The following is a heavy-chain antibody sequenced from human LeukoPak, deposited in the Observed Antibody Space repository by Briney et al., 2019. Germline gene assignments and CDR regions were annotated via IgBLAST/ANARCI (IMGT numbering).Heavy chain of an antibody. D-gene: IGHD1-20*01. J-gene: IGHJ3*01. Sequence: PGGSLRLSCAASGFTFSDYYLGWIRQAPGKGLEWISYISNTGSIIFYADSVKGRFTISRDNANNSLYLQMYGLRGEDTAVYYCARDLPLTEKGAFDVWGQGTMVTVSS. V-gene: IGHV3-11*01. CDR3: ARDLPLTEKGAFDV. CDR2: ISNTGSII. CDR1: GFTFSDYY.